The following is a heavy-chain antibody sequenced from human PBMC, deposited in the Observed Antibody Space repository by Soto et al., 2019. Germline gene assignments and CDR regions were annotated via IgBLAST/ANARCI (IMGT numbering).Heavy chain of an antibody. V-gene: IGHV3-33*01. CDR3: ARDAKGYDRPTHFDK. D-gene: IGHD5-12*01. CDR2: IWFDGNRK. Sequence: QVQLVESGGGVVQPGGSLRVSCEASGFGFSNFGMHWVRQAPGKGLEWGAVIWFDGNRKGYEDSVKGRFTISRDNSKSTLYLQMNSLRFEDTAFYYCARDAKGYDRPTHFDKWGQGTLVTVAS. J-gene: IGHJ4*02. CDR1: GFGFSNFG.